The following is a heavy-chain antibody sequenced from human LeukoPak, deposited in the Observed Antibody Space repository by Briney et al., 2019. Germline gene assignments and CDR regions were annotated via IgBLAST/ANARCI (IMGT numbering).Heavy chain of an antibody. D-gene: IGHD3-10*01. J-gene: IGHJ6*02. V-gene: IGHV3-7*01. CDR1: GFTFSSYW. CDR2: IKQDGSAK. CDR3: ARDSAVRGMSMDV. Sequence: GGSLRLSCAASGFTFSSYWMSWVRQAPGKGLEWVANIKQDGSAKYYVDSVKGRVTISRENAKNSLYLQMNSLRVEDTAVYYCARDSAVRGMSMDVWGQGTTVTVSS.